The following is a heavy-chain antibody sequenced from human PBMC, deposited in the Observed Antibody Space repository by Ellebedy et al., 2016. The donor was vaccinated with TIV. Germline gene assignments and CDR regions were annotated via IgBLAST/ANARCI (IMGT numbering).Heavy chain of an antibody. V-gene: IGHV4-38-2*02. CDR2: IYHSGST. CDR1: GYSISSGYY. Sequence: SETLSLTXTVSGYSISSGYYWGWIRPPPGKGLEWIGSIYHSGSTYYNPSLKSRVTISVDTSKNQFSLKLSSVTAADTAVYYCARDPPAAAEGSGYWGQGTLVTVSS. J-gene: IGHJ4*02. CDR3: ARDPPAAAEGSGY. D-gene: IGHD6-13*01.